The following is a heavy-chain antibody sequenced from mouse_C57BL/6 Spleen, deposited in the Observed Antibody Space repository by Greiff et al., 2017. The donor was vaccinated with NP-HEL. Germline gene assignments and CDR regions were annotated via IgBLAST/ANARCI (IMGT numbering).Heavy chain of an antibody. V-gene: IGHV1-7*01. CDR1: GYTFTSYW. CDR3: ARDYGSSLPWFAY. D-gene: IGHD1-1*01. CDR2: INPSSGYT. J-gene: IGHJ3*01. Sequence: VQLQESGAELAKPGASVKLSCKASGYTFTSYWMHWVKQRPGQGLEWIGYINPSSGYTKCNQKFKDKATLTADKSSSTAYMQLSSLTYEDSAVYYCARDYGSSLPWFAYWGQGTLVTVSA.